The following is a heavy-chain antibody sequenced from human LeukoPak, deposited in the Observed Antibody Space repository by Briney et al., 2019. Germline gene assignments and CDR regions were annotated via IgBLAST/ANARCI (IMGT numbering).Heavy chain of an antibody. CDR1: GFTFSSYS. D-gene: IGHD3-10*01. J-gene: IGHJ4*02. CDR2: ISTGSSTI. V-gene: IGHV3-48*02. CDR3: ARDVERTGGTYYYGSGSPRG. Sequence: PGGSLRLSCAASGFTFSSYSMIWVRQAPGKGLEWVSYISTGSSTIYYADSVKGRFTISRDNAKNSVYLQMNSLRDEDTAVYYCARDVERTGGTYYYGSGSPRGWGQGTLVTVSS.